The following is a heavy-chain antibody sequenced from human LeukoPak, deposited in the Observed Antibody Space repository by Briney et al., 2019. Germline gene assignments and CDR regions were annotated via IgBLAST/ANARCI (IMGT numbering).Heavy chain of an antibody. Sequence: PGGSLRLSCAASGFTFSSYGMHWVRQAPGKGLEWVAVIWYDGSNKYYADSVKGRFTISRDNSENTLYLQMNSLRAEDTAVYYCARDLSGSYYSYFDYWGQGTLVTVSS. V-gene: IGHV3-33*01. CDR1: GFTFSSYG. J-gene: IGHJ4*02. CDR2: IWYDGSNK. D-gene: IGHD1-26*01. CDR3: ARDLSGSYYSYFDY.